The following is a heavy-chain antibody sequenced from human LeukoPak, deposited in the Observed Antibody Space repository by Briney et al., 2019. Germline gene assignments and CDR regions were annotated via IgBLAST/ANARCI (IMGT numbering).Heavy chain of an antibody. CDR2: ISGSGGST. CDR1: GFTFSSYA. V-gene: IGHV3-23*01. J-gene: IGHJ4*02. CDR3: AKDGGELLWFGELFYFDY. D-gene: IGHD3-10*01. Sequence: GGSLRLSCAASGFTFSSYAMSWVRQAPGKGLKWVSAISGSGGSTYYADSVKGRFTISRDNSKNTLYLQMNSLRAEDTAVYYCAKDGGELLWFGELFYFDYWGQGTLVTVSS.